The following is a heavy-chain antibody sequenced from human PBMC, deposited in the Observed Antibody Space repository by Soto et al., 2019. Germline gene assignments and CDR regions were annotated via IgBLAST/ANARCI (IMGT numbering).Heavy chain of an antibody. V-gene: IGHV3-15*07. Sequence: EVQLVESGGGLVRPGGSLRLSCAASGFTFNNAWMNWVRQAPWKGLEWVGRIRSKADGGTTDYTAPVKDRFTISRDDSKNTLHLQMNSLKAEDTAVYYCTTAPDYSNYFEYWGQGTLVTVSS. CDR2: IRSKADGGTT. CDR3: TTAPDYSNYFEY. J-gene: IGHJ4*02. D-gene: IGHD4-4*01. CDR1: GFTFNNAW.